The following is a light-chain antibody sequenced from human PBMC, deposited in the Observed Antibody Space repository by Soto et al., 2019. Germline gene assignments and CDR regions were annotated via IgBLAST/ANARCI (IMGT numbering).Light chain of an antibody. CDR3: QQFSSYPLT. Sequence: EIVLTQSPGTLSLAPGERATLSCRASQSVSSSYLAWYQQKPGQAPRLLIYDASSRATGIPDRFSGGGSGTDFTLTISRLEPEDFAVYYCQQFSSYPLTCGGGTTRDIK. CDR1: QSVSSSY. CDR2: DAS. J-gene: IGKJ4*01. V-gene: IGKV3-20*01.